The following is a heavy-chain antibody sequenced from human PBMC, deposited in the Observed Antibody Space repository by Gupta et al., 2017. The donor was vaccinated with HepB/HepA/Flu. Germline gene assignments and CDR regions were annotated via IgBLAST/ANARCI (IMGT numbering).Heavy chain of an antibody. CDR3: ARRGGEVYGASDS. D-gene: IGHD3-10*01. J-gene: IGHJ4*02. CDR1: GFTVAGYV. CDR2: MTGAGSHT. Sequence: EVQLLESGGGLVQPGESLSLSCATSGFTVAGYVMPWVRQAPGKGLEWVSTMTGAGSHTFYADSVKGRFTISRDNSKSTLFLQMTSLRAEDTAVYYCARRGGEVYGASDSWGQGTLVSVSS. V-gene: IGHV3-23*01.